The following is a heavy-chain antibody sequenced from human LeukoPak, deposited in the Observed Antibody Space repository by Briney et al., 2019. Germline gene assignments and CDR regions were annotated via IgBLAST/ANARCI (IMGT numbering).Heavy chain of an antibody. V-gene: IGHV7-4-1*02. Sequence: GSVKVSCKASGNTFTRYAMNWVRQPPGQGLEWMGWINTNTWKPSYAQGFTGRFVFSLDTSVSTTYLQISSLKAEDTAVYYCARELKVGAFDLWGQGTMVSVSS. J-gene: IGHJ3*01. CDR3: ARELKVGAFDL. D-gene: IGHD3-22*01. CDR2: INTNTWKP. CDR1: GNTFTRYA.